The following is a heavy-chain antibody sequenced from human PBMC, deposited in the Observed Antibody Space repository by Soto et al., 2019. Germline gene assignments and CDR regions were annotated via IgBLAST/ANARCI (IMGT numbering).Heavy chain of an antibody. CDR2: IYWDDDK. V-gene: IGHV2-5*02. J-gene: IGHJ4*02. CDR1: GLSLATSGVG. D-gene: IGHD4-17*01. Sequence: QITLKESGPTLGKPTQTLTLTCTVSGLSLATSGVGVGWIRQPPGKALEWLALIYWDDDKRYRPSLENRLTVTKDTSKNQVVLEMTNMDPVDTATYYCTRMQTTVTAQWGQGTLVTVSS. CDR3: TRMQTTVTAQ.